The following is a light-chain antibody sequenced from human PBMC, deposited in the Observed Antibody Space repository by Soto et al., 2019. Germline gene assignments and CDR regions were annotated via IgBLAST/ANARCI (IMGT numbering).Light chain of an antibody. V-gene: IGKV3-20*01. CDR1: QSVGSSY. Sequence: EIVLTQSPGTLSLSPGERATLSCRASQSVGSSYLAWYQQKPGQAPRLLIYGASSRAPGIPDRFSGSGSGTDFTLTISRLEPEDFAVYYCQQYGSSRTFGQGTKVEIK. J-gene: IGKJ1*01. CDR2: GAS. CDR3: QQYGSSRT.